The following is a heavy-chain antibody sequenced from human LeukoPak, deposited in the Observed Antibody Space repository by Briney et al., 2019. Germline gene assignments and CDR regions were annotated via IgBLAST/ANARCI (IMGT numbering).Heavy chain of an antibody. CDR3: ARRRLAQFSGDYGYDY. Sequence: PSETLSLTCTVSGGSVSSYFWSWIRQPPGKGLEWIGYIYYSGSTNYNPSLRSRVTISVDTSKNQFSLKLSSVTAADTAVYYCARRRLAQFSGDYGYDYWGQGTLVTVSS. D-gene: IGHD4-17*01. CDR1: GGSVSSYF. J-gene: IGHJ4*02. CDR2: IYYSGST. V-gene: IGHV4-59*08.